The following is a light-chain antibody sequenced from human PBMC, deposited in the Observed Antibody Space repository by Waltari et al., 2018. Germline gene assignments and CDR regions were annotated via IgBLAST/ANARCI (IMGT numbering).Light chain of an antibody. CDR3: SSYTTSSSLYV. CDR2: DVS. Sequence: QSALTQPASVSGSPGQSITISCTGTSSDAGGYKYVSWHQQHPGKAPKLIIYDVSNRPSGVSNRFSGSKSGNTASLTISGLQAEDEADYYCSSYTTSSSLYVFGTGTKVTVV. CDR1: SSDAGGYKY. V-gene: IGLV2-14*03. J-gene: IGLJ1*01.